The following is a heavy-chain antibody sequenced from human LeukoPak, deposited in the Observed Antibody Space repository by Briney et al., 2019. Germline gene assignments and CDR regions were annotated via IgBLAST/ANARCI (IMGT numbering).Heavy chain of an antibody. CDR2: ISDYNGNT. J-gene: IGHJ4*02. Sequence: GASVKVSCKASGYTFSSYGINWVRQAPGQGLEWMGWISDYNGNTNYAQKLQGRVTMTTDTSTSTDYMELRSLRSDDTAVYYCARDDALVATGSFDYWGQGTLVTVSS. CDR1: GYTFSSYG. D-gene: IGHD5-12*01. V-gene: IGHV1-18*01. CDR3: ARDDALVATGSFDY.